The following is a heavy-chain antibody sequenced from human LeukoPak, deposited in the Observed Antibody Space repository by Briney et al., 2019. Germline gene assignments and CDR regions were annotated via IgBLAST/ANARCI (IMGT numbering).Heavy chain of an antibody. J-gene: IGHJ4*02. V-gene: IGHV4-39*07. CDR1: GGSISSGGYY. Sequence: SQTLSLTCTVSGGSISSGGYYWGWIRQPPGKGLEWIGSIYYSGSTYYNPSLKSRVTISVDTPKNQFSLKLSSVTAADTAVYYCATLGFSSGYYYYFDHWGQGTLVTVSS. CDR2: IYYSGST. CDR3: ATLGFSSGYYYYFDH. D-gene: IGHD3-22*01.